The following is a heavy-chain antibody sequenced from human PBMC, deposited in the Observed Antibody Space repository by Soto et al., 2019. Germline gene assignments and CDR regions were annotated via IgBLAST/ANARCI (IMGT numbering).Heavy chain of an antibody. CDR3: ARVGMTTVTTFDY. V-gene: IGHV4-61*01. D-gene: IGHD4-17*01. Sequence: QVQLQESGPGLVKPSETLSLTCTVSGGSVSSGSYYWSWIRQPPGKGLEWIGYIYYSGSTNYNPSLKSRVTISVDTSKNQFSLKLSSVTAADTAVYYCARVGMTTVTTFDYWGQGTLVTVSS. CDR1: GGSVSSGSYY. CDR2: IYYSGST. J-gene: IGHJ4*02.